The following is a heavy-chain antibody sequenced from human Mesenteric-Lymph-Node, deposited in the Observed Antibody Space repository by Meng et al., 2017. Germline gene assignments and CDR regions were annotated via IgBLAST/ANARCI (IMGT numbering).Heavy chain of an antibody. CDR1: GYTFTSYG. D-gene: IGHD3-10*01. V-gene: IGHV1-18*01. Sequence: ASVKVSCKASGYTFTSYGISWVRQAPGQGLEWMGWISAYNGNTNYAQKLQGRVTMTTDTSTSTAYMELRSLRSDDTAVYYCARAVSGGSWSYRWGSHYYYGMAVWGQGTTVTVSS. CDR3: ARAVSGGSWSYRWGSHYYYGMAV. CDR2: ISAYNGNT. J-gene: IGHJ6*02.